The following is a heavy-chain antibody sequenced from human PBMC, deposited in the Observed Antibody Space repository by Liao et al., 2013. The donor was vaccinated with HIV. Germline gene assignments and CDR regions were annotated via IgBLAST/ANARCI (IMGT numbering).Heavy chain of an antibody. Sequence: QAQLQESGPGLVKPSETLSLACTVSGGSISGKTYHWGWIRQPPGKGLEWIGSIYYSGSTYYNPSLRSRVTISIDTSNNHFSLRLSSVTAADTAVYYCARVGMTTITGYYYYIXVWAKGPNGHRLL. CDR2: IYYSGST. J-gene: IGHJ6*03. CDR1: GGSISGKTYH. CDR3: ARVGMTTITGYYYYIXV. V-gene: IGHV4-39*02. D-gene: IGHD2-21*02.